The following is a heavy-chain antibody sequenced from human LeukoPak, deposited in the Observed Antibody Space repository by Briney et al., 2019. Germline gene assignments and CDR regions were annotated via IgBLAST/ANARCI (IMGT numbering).Heavy chain of an antibody. D-gene: IGHD5-18*01. V-gene: IGHV4-34*01. CDR2: INHSGST. CDR3: AISRGYSYGMTFDY. Sequence: SETLSLTCAVYGGSFSGYYWSWIRQPPGKGLEWIGEINHSGSTNYNPSLKSRVTISVDTSKNQSSLKLSSVTAADTAVYYCAISRGYSYGMTFDYWGQGTLVTVSS. CDR1: GGSFSGYY. J-gene: IGHJ4*02.